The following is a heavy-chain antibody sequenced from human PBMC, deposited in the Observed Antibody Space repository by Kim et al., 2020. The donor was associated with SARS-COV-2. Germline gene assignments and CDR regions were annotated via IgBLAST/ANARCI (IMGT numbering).Heavy chain of an antibody. V-gene: IGHV3-23*01. CDR1: GFTFSGYA. Sequence: GGSLRLSCAASGFTFSGYAMNWVRQAPGKGLEWVSGLSDDGRATYYADSVKGRFTIFRDNSKNMVHLQMNSLSAEDTAVYYCAKARGGGRSQYHFDHWG. J-gene: IGHJ4*01. D-gene: IGHD3-10*01. CDR2: LSDDGRAT. CDR3: AKARGGGRSQYHFDH.